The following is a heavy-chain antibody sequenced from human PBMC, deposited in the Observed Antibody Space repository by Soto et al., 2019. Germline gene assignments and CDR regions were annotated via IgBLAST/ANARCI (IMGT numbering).Heavy chain of an antibody. V-gene: IGHV4-31*03. Sequence: QVQLQESGPGLVKPSQTLSLTCTVSGGSITSSGYYWNWIRQHPGEGLEWIGFTSNSGSTSYNPSLKSRVTISVDTSSNQFSLNLKSVTAADTAVYYCARGGGSTEVDYWGQGTLVTVSP. CDR3: ARGGGSTEVDY. D-gene: IGHD2-2*01. CDR2: TSNSGST. J-gene: IGHJ4*02. CDR1: GGSITSSGYY.